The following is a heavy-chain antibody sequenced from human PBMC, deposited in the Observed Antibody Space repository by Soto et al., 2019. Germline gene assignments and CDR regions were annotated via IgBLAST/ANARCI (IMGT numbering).Heavy chain of an antibody. J-gene: IGHJ6*02. D-gene: IGHD2-15*01. Sequence: EGSLRLSCAASGFTFSSYSMNWVRQAPGKGLEWVSSISSSSSYIYYADSVKGRFTISRDNAKNSLYLQMNSLRAEDTAVYYCASFPGGRGLAHGRPYYYGMDVWGQGTTVTVSS. CDR1: GFTFSSYS. V-gene: IGHV3-21*01. CDR3: ASFPGGRGLAHGRPYYYGMDV. CDR2: ISSSSSYI.